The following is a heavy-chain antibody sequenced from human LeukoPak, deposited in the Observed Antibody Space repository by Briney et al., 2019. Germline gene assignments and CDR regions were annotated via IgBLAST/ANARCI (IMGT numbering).Heavy chain of an antibody. CDR3: AKAQARYCSGGSCYRDFDY. Sequence: GGSLRLSCAASGFIFSNFGVHWVRQAPGKGLEWVAVISYDGSTIYYADSVKGRFTISRDNSKNTLYLQMNSLGAEDTAVYYCAKAQARYCSGGSCYRDFDYWGQGTLVTVSS. J-gene: IGHJ4*02. V-gene: IGHV3-30*18. D-gene: IGHD2-15*01. CDR1: GFIFSNFG. CDR2: ISYDGSTI.